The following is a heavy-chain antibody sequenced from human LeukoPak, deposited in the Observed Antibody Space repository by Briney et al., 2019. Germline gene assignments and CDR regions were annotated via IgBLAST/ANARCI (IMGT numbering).Heavy chain of an antibody. J-gene: IGHJ6*03. CDR2: INHSGST. CDR1: GGSFSGYY. V-gene: IGHV4-34*01. CDR3: ARGGSGSSNLSLRKRPAYYYYMDV. Sequence: PSETLSLTCAVYGGSFSGYYWSWIRQPPGKGLEWIGEINHSGSTSYNPSLKSRVTISVDTSKNQFSLKLSSVTAADTAVYYCARGGSGSSNLSLRKRPAYYYYMDVWGKGTTVTVSS. D-gene: IGHD3-10*01.